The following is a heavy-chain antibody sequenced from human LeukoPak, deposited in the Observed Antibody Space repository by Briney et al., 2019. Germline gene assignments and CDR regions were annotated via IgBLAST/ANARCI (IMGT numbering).Heavy chain of an antibody. CDR1: GGTFSSYA. CDR3: ARGKGCSSTSCYTHPYYYYMDV. J-gene: IGHJ6*03. D-gene: IGHD2-2*02. V-gene: IGHV1-69*04. Sequence: ASVKVSCKASGGTFSSYAISWVRQAPGQGLEWMGRIIPILGIANYAQKFQGRVTITADKSTSTAYMELSRLRSDDTAVYYCARGKGCSSTSCYTHPYYYYMDVWGKGTTVTVSS. CDR2: IIPILGIA.